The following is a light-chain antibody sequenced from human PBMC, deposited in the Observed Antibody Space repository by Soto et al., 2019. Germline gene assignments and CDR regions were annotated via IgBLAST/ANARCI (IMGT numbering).Light chain of an antibody. J-gene: IGKJ2*01. CDR2: EAS. Sequence: EILLAQSPATLSLSPGERATLSCKASQDVSIFLAWYQQKPGQAPRLLIHEASNRATGVPARFSGSGSGRDFTLTITSLEPEDLAVYYCQQRSTWLYTFGQGTKLEV. CDR1: QDVSIF. CDR3: QQRSTWLYT. V-gene: IGKV3-11*02.